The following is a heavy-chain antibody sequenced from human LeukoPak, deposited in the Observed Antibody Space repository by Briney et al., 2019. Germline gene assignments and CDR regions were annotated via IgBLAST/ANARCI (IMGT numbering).Heavy chain of an antibody. CDR2: MNPNSGNT. J-gene: IGHJ6*03. D-gene: IGHD2-2*01. V-gene: IGHV1-8*03. CDR3: ARGSTSWYYYYMDV. CDR1: GYTFTSYD. Sequence: ASVKVSCKASGYTFTSYDINWVRQATGQGLEWMGWMNPNSGNTGYAQKFQGRVTITRNTSISTAYMELSSLRSEDTAVYYCARGSTSWYYYYMDVRGKGTTVTVSS.